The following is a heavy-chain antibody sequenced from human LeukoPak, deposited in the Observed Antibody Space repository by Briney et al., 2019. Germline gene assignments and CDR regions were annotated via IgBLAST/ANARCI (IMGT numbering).Heavy chain of an antibody. CDR1: GYSISSGYY. V-gene: IGHV4-38-2*02. J-gene: IGHJ4*02. CDR2: INHSGST. D-gene: IGHD2-2*01. CDR3: ARSPVVVPAAPDY. Sequence: SETLSLTCTVSGYSISSGYYWGWIRQPPGKGLEWIGEINHSGSTNYNPSLKSRVTISVDTSKNQFSLKLSSVTAADTAVYYCARSPVVVPAAPDYWGQGTLVTVSS.